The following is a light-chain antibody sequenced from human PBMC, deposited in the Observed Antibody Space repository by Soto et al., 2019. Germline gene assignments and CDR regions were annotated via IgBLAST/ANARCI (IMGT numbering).Light chain of an antibody. CDR1: QSISSY. J-gene: IGKJ2*01. CDR2: AAS. CDR3: QQSYSTMYT. V-gene: IGKV1-39*01. Sequence: DIQMTQSPSSLSASVGDRVTITCRASQSISSYLNWYQQKPGPAPKLLLYAASILQSGVPSRFSGSGSGTDFTLTISSLQPEDVATYYCQQSYSTMYTFGQGTKLEIK.